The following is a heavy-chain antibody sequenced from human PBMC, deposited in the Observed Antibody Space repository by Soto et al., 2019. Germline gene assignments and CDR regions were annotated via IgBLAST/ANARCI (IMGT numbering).Heavy chain of an antibody. CDR3: AKGIPDTGGYYYYSMDV. D-gene: IGHD5-18*01. CDR2: ISGSGGIT. Sequence: SCAASGFTFSIYAMGGVRQSPVNWLDWVSVISGSGGITYSADSVKGRFTISRDNSKNILYLQMNSLRAEDTAVYYCAKGIPDTGGYYYYSMDVWGQGTAVTVSS. J-gene: IGHJ6*02. V-gene: IGHV3-23*01. CDR1: GFTFSIYA.